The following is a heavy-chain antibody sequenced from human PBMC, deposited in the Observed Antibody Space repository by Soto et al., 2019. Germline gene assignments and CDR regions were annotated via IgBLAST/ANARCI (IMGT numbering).Heavy chain of an antibody. D-gene: IGHD1-1*01. Sequence: QVQLVQSGAEVKKPGSSVKVSCKASGATFSNYAISWVRQAPGQGLEWMGGIIPIFGTANYAQKFQGRVKITADESTRTAYMELSSLRSEDTAVYFCTTTWTTTHYFDYWGQGTLVTVSS. CDR3: TTTWTTTHYFDY. CDR1: GATFSNYA. CDR2: IIPIFGTA. V-gene: IGHV1-69*01. J-gene: IGHJ4*02.